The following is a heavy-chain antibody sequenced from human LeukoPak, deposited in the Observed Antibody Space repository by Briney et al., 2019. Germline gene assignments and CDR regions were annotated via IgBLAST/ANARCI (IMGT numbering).Heavy chain of an antibody. CDR2: INPNSGGT. CDR3: ALGMTTVRDWFDP. Sequence: GASVKVSCKASGYTFTGYYMHWVRQAPGQGLEWMGWINPNSGGTNYAQKFQGRVTMTRDTSISTAYMELRRLRSDDTAVYYCALGMTTVRDWFDPWGQGTLVTVSS. CDR1: GYTFTGYY. J-gene: IGHJ5*02. D-gene: IGHD4-11*01. V-gene: IGHV1-2*02.